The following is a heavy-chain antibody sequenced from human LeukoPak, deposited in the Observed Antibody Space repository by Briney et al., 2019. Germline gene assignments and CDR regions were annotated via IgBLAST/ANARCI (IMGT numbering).Heavy chain of an antibody. CDR1: GFTFSGDA. J-gene: IGHJ4*02. Sequence: PWGSLRLSCIASGFTFSGDAMNWIRQVPGKGLEWVSAISGSGAHTFYADSVEGRFTVSRDNFNDTLYLQMNSLRAEDTAMYYCANQDGRTVPTPRWGQGTLVTVSS. D-gene: IGHD4-23*01. V-gene: IGHV3-23*01. CDR3: ANQDGRTVPTPR. CDR2: ISGSGAHT.